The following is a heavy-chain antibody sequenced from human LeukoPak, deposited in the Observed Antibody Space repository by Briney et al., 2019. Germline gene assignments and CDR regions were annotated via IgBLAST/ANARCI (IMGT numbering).Heavy chain of an antibody. J-gene: IGHJ5*02. CDR3: ARDQVGYYGSEHPPFDP. V-gene: IGHV3-33*01. D-gene: IGHD3-10*01. CDR1: GFTFSSYG. CDR2: IWYDGSNK. Sequence: GGSLRLSCAASGFTFSSYGMHWDRQAPGKGLEWVAVIWYDGSNKYYADSVKGRFTISRDNSKNTLYLQMNSLRAEDTAVYYCARDQVGYYGSEHPPFDPWGQGTLVTVSS.